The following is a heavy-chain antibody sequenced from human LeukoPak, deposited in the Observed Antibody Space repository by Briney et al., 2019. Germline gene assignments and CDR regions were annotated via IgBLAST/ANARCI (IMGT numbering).Heavy chain of an antibody. CDR1: GYTLTELS. D-gene: IGHD4-11*01. J-gene: IGHJ4*02. CDR3: ARGGDMTTVPHLYYFDY. Sequence: ASVKVSCKVSGYTLTELSMHWVRQAPGKGLEWMGGFDPEDGETIYAQKFQGRVTMTEDTSTDTAYMELSSLKSEDTAVYYCARGGDMTTVPHLYYFDYWGQGTLVTVSS. CDR2: FDPEDGET. V-gene: IGHV1-24*01.